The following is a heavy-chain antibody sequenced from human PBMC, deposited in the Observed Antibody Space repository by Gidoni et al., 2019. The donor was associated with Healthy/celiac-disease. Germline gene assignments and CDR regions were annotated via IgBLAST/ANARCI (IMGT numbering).Heavy chain of an antibody. CDR1: GFTFSSYG. D-gene: IGHD2-2*02. CDR2: ISYDGSNK. J-gene: IGHJ3*02. V-gene: IGHV3-30*18. Sequence: QVQLVESGGGVVQPGRSLRLSCAASGFTFSSYGMHWVRPDPGKGLEWVAVISYDGSNKYYADPVKGRFTISRDNSKNTLYLQMNSLRAEDTAVYYCAKVRVGYCSSTSCYTRSHRSAFDIWGQGTMVTVSS. CDR3: AKVRVGYCSSTSCYTRSHRSAFDI.